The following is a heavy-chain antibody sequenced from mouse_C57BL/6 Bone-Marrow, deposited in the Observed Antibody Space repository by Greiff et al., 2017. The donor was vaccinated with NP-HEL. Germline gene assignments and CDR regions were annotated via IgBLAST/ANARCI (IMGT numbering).Heavy chain of an antibody. V-gene: IGHV14-2*01. CDR2: IDPEDGET. Sequence: EVKLVESGAELVKPGASVKLSCTASGFNIKDYYMHWVKQRTEQGLEWIGRIDPEDGETKYAPKFQGKATITADTSSNTAYLQLSSLTSEDTAVYYCARSDYYGSSHWYFDVWGTGTTVTVSS. D-gene: IGHD1-1*01. CDR3: ARSDYYGSSHWYFDV. CDR1: GFNIKDYY. J-gene: IGHJ1*03.